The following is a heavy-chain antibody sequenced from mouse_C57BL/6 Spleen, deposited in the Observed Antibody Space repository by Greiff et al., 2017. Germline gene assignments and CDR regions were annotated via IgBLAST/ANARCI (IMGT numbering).Heavy chain of an antibody. CDR3: AREGSSGHYYAMDY. CDR1: CHPTSSGFY. D-gene: IGHD3-2*02. V-gene: IGHV3-6*01. J-gene: IGHJ4*01. Sequence: GSRPCLAKTSQYPSPTPPFTCHPTSSGFYLNWVRQFPGKKPEWMGYISYDCSNNYNPSLKNRISITRDTSKNQFFLKLNSVTTEDTATYYCAREGSSGHYYAMDYWGQGTSVTVSS. CDR2: ISYDCSN.